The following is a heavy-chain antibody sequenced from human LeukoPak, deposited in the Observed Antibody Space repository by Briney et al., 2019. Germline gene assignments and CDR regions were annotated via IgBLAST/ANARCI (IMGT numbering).Heavy chain of an antibody. CDR3: ARGGTTGTPFDY. V-gene: IGHV4-59*02. J-gene: IGHJ4*02. D-gene: IGHD1-1*01. Sequence: SETLFLTCTVSGTSVISHDWSWIRQPPGKGLEWIGYIYYSGSTNYNPSLKSRVTISVDTSKNQFSLKLSSVTAADTAVYYCARGGTTGTPFDYWGQGTLVTVSS. CDR2: IYYSGST. CDR1: GTSVISHD.